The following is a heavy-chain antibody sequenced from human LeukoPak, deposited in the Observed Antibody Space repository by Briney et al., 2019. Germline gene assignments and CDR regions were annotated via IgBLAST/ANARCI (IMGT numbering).Heavy chain of an antibody. CDR2: ISAYNGNT. J-gene: IGHJ4*02. D-gene: IGHD3-22*01. CDR1: GYTFTSYG. V-gene: IGHV1-18*01. Sequence: ASVTVSCKASGYTFTSYGISWVRQAPGQGLEWMGWISAYNGNTNYAQTLQGRVTMTTDTSTSTAYMELRSLRSDDTAVYYCARDDYYDSSGYYPFDYWGQGTLVTVSS. CDR3: ARDDYYDSSGYYPFDY.